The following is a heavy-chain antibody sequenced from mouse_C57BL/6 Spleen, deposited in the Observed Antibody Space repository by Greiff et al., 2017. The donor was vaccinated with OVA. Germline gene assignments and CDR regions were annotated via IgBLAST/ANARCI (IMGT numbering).Heavy chain of an antibody. CDR1: GYTFTSYW. D-gene: IGHD1-1*01. V-gene: IGHV1-50*01. CDR3: ARYGSSYDD. Sequence: QVQLQQPGAELVKPGASVKLSCKASGYTFTSYWMQWVKQRPGQGLEWIGEIDPSDSYTNYNQKFQGKATLTVDPSSSTAYMQLSSLTSEDSAVYYCARYGSSYDDWGKGTTLTVSS. J-gene: IGHJ2*01. CDR2: IDPSDSYT.